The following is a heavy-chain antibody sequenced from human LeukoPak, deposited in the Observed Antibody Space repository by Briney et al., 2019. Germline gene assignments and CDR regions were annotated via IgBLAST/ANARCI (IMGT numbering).Heavy chain of an antibody. CDR1: GFTFSSHS. Sequence: GGSLRLSCAASGFTFSSHSMNWVRQAPGKGLEWVSSISSGSSYIYYVDSVKGRFTISRDNAKNSLYLQMNSLRAEDTAVYYCARVGALSSSWLLYWGQGTLVTVSS. D-gene: IGHD6-13*01. CDR2: ISSGSSYI. V-gene: IGHV3-21*01. CDR3: ARVGALSSSWLLY. J-gene: IGHJ4*02.